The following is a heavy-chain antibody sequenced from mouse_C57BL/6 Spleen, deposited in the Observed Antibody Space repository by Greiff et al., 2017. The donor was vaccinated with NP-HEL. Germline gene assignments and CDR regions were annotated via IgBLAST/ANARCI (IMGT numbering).Heavy chain of an antibody. CDR1: GYTFTDYN. Sequence: EVQLQQSGPELVKPGASVTVPCKASGYTFTDYNMDWVKQSHGKSLEWIGDINPNNGGTIYNQKFKGKATLTVDKYSSTSYMELSSLTSEDTSVYYCARNAKYYGSTLDWYVDVWGTGTTVTVAS. D-gene: IGHD1-1*01. CDR3: ARNAKYYGSTLDWYVDV. CDR2: INPNNGGT. V-gene: IGHV1-18*01. J-gene: IGHJ1*03.